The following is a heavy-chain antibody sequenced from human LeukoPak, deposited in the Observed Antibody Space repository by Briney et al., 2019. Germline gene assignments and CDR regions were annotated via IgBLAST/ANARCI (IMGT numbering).Heavy chain of an antibody. CDR2: IYYSGST. Sequence: PSETLSLTCTVSGGSISSSSYYWGWIRQPPGKGLEWIGSIYYSGSTYYNPSLKSRVTISVDTSKNQFSLKLSSVTAADTAVYYCARGAGYCSGGSCYSEGHFDYWGQGTLVTVSS. CDR1: GGSISSSSYY. V-gene: IGHV4-39*07. J-gene: IGHJ4*02. CDR3: ARGAGYCSGGSCYSEGHFDY. D-gene: IGHD2-15*01.